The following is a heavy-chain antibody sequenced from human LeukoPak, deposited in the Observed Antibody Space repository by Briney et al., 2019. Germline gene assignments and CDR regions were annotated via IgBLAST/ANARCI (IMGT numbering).Heavy chain of an antibody. CDR1: GFTFSNYG. CDR3: VRKALGYRLGYGDY. J-gene: IGHJ4*02. D-gene: IGHD5-12*01. V-gene: IGHV3-23*01. Sequence: GGSLRLSCAASGFTFSNYGMSWVRQPPGKGLEWVSTISVSGGSTYYADSVKGRFTISRDSSKDTLYLQMNSLRAEDTAVYFCVRKALGYRLGYGDYWGQGTLVTASS. CDR2: ISVSGGST.